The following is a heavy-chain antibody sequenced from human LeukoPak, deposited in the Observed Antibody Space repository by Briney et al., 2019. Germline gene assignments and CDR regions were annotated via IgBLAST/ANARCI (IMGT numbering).Heavy chain of an antibody. Sequence: SETLSLTCTVSGGSISSSSYYWGWIRQPPGKGLEWIGSIYYSGTTYYNPSLKSRVTISVDTSKNQSSLKLSSVTAADTAVYYCARNLQPATLDYWGQGTLVTVSS. CDR2: IYYSGTT. J-gene: IGHJ4*02. D-gene: IGHD1-1*01. CDR1: GGSISSSSYY. V-gene: IGHV4-39*01. CDR3: ARNLQPATLDY.